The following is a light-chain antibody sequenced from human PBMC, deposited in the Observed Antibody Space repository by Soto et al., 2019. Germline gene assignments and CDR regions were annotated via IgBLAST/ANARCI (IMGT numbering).Light chain of an antibody. Sequence: EIVLTQSPGTLSLSPGERATLSCRASQSVSSSYLAWYQQKPGQAPRLLIYGASSRATGIPDRFSGSGSGTDFTLTISRLEPEDFAVYYCHQSGSSPFTFGPGTKVDIK. CDR1: QSVSSSY. CDR2: GAS. CDR3: HQSGSSPFT. J-gene: IGKJ3*01. V-gene: IGKV3-20*01.